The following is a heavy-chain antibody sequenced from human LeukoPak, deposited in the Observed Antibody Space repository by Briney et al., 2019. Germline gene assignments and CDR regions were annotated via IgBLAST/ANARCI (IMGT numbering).Heavy chain of an antibody. J-gene: IGHJ5*01. Sequence: GESLKISCKGSGYNFPTYWIGWVRQMPGKGLEWMRFIYPGDSETRYSPSFQGQVTISVDKSISTAYLQWSSLKASDTAMYYCARSAANWFDSWGQGTLVTVFS. CDR3: ARSAANWFDS. D-gene: IGHD6-13*01. CDR1: GYNFPTYW. CDR2: IYPGDSET. V-gene: IGHV5-51*01.